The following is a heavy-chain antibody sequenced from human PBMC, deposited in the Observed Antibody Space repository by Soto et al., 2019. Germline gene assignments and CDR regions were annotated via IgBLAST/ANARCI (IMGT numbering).Heavy chain of an antibody. Sequence: PSETLSLTCTVSGGSISSSSYYWGWIRQPPGKGLEWIGSIYYSGSTYYNPSLKSRVTISVDTSKNQFSLKLSSVTAADTAVYYCARRLYVWTIDYWGQGTLVTVSS. CDR3: ARRLYVWTIDY. V-gene: IGHV4-39*01. J-gene: IGHJ4*02. D-gene: IGHD3-16*01. CDR2: IYYSGST. CDR1: GGSISSSSYY.